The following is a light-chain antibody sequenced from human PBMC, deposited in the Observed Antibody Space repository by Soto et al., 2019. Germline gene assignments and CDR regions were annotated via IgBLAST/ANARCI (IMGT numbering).Light chain of an antibody. CDR1: QSVSGS. V-gene: IGKV3-15*01. Sequence: EIVMTQSPATLSVSPGERATLSCRASQSVSGSLAWYQQKPGQAPRLLIYGASTRATGIPARFSGSGSGTDFTLTISSLQSEDFALYYCQQYNNRTWTFGQGTKVEIK. CDR2: GAS. CDR3: QQYNNRTWT. J-gene: IGKJ1*01.